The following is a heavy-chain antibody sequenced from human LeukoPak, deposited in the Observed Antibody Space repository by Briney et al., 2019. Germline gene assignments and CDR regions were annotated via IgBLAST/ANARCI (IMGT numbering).Heavy chain of an antibody. CDR1: GFTFSSYG. CDR3: ARVADYYDSSGYYVGGYYFDY. V-gene: IGHV3-23*01. CDR2: ISGSGGST. Sequence: GGSLRLSCAASGFTFSSYGMSWVRQAPGKGLEWVSGISGSGGSTYYADSVKGRFTISRDNAKNSLYLQMNSLRAEDTAVYYCARVADYYDSSGYYVGGYYFDYWGQGTLVTVSS. J-gene: IGHJ4*02. D-gene: IGHD3-22*01.